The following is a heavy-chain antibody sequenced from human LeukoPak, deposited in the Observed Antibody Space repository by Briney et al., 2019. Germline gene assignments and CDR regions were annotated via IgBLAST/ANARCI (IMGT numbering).Heavy chain of an antibody. CDR3: AAKPKSAAARSY. J-gene: IGHJ4*02. CDR1: GFTFSSYA. Sequence: GGSLRLTCAASGFTFSSYAMSWVRQAPGKGLEWVSAISGSGGSTYYADSVKGRFTISRDNSKNTLYLQMNSLRAEDTAVYYCAAKPKSAAARSYWGQGTLVTVSS. CDR2: ISGSGGST. V-gene: IGHV3-23*01. D-gene: IGHD6-13*01.